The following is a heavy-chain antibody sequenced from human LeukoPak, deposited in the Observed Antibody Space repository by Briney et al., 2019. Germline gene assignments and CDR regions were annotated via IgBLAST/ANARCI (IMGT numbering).Heavy chain of an antibody. J-gene: IGHJ5*02. CDR3: ARQGDGYSANWFDP. CDR2: INYSGST. D-gene: IGHD4-4*01. V-gene: IGHV4-59*08. CDR1: GGSISSYY. Sequence: SETLSLTCTVSGGSISSYYWSWIRQPPGKGLEWIGYINYSGSTNYNPSLKSRVTISVDTSKNQFSLKLSSVTAADTAVYYCARQGDGYSANWFDPWGQGTLVTVSS.